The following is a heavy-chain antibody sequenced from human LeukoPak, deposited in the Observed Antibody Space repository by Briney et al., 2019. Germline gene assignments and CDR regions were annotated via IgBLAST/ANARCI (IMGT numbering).Heavy chain of an antibody. CDR3: ARSVHSTADY. D-gene: IGHD6-13*01. J-gene: IGHJ4*02. CDR1: GFSIRNHW. CDR2: ISEDGSDK. Sequence: GGSLRLSCAASGFSIRNHWMSWVRQAPGKGLEWVAHISEDGSDKLYEESLMGRFTISRDNANNLMFLYMHSLRAEDTAVYFCARSVHSTADYWGQGILVTVSS. V-gene: IGHV3-7*01.